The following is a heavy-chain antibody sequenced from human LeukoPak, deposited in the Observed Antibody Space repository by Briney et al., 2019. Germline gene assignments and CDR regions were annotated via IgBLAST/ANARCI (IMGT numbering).Heavy chain of an antibody. D-gene: IGHD5-24*01. Sequence: SGGSLRLSCAASEFTFSSYSMNWVRQAPGEGLEWVSYITNSGNSKSYADSVKGRFTISRDNAKNSLYLQMNSLRAEDTAIYYCTRVGYIDEGIDYWGQGTLVTVSS. J-gene: IGHJ4*02. CDR2: ITNSGNSK. V-gene: IGHV3-48*04. CDR3: TRVGYIDEGIDY. CDR1: EFTFSSYS.